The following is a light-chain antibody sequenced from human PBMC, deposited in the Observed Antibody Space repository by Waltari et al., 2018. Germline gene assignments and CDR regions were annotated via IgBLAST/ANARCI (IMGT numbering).Light chain of an antibody. CDR3: GTWDASLGGI. CDR2: ENN. CDR1: SSTIGNIH. J-gene: IGLJ1*01. Sequence: QSVLTQPPSVSAAPGQTVTIPCSADSSTIGNIHVYWYQHFPGTAPKLLIYENNRRPSGIPDRFSGSKSGTSATLGITGLQTGDEADYYCGTWDASLGGIFGTGTKVTVL. V-gene: IGLV1-51*02.